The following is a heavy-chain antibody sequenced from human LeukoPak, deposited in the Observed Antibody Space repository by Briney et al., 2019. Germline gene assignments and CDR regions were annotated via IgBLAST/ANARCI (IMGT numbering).Heavy chain of an antibody. J-gene: IGHJ4*02. V-gene: IGHV3-53*01. D-gene: IGHD3-22*01. CDR3: ARDLYYDSSGQD. Sequence: PGGSLRLSCAASGFTVSSNYMSWVRQAPGKGLEWVSVIYRGGRTYYAESVKGRFTISRDNSKNTLYLQMNSLRAEDTAVYYCARDLYYDSSGQDWGQGTLVTVSS. CDR1: GFTVSSNY. CDR2: IYRGGRT.